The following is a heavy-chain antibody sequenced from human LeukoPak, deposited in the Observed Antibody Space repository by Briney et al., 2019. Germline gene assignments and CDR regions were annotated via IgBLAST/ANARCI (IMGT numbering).Heavy chain of an antibody. CDR2: TYYRSKWYS. CDR1: GASVSGSAS. CDR3: ARDPDSSNEWGPFDP. V-gene: IGHV6-1*01. J-gene: IGHJ5*02. D-gene: IGHD1-1*01. Sequence: SQTLSLTCAISGASVSGSASWNWIRQSPSRGLEWLGRTYYRSKWYSEYATSVTGRISINADTSKNQFSLQLNSVIPEDTAVYYCARDPDSSNEWGPFDPWGRGTLVTVSS.